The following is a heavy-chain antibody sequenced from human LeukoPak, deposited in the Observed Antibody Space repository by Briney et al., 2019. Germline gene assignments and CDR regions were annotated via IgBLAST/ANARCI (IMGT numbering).Heavy chain of an antibody. V-gene: IGHV3-21*01. J-gene: IGHJ5*02. CDR3: ARARLGYYDEYFDP. Sequence: GGSLRLSCAASGFTFSDYGMHWARLAPGKGLEWVSSITSTSSHINYADSVRGRFTISRDNAKNALFLQMTSLTDEDTALYYCARARLGYYDEYFDPWGQGTQVTVPS. D-gene: IGHD3-16*01. CDR1: GFTFSDYG. CDR2: ITSTSSHI.